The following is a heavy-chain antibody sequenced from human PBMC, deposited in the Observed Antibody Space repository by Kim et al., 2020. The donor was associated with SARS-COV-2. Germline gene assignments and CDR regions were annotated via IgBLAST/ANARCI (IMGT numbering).Heavy chain of an antibody. CDR2: ISYDGGNK. CDR3: ARRGYTAILYYFDY. CDR1: GFTFSSYA. V-gene: IGHV3-30*04. Sequence: GGSLRLSCAASGFTFSSYAMHWVRQAPGKGLEWVAFISYDGGNKYYADSVKGRFTISRDNSKNTLYLQMNSLRAEDTAVYYCARRGYTAILYYFDYGGQGTLVTVSS. J-gene: IGHJ4*02. D-gene: IGHD5-18*01.